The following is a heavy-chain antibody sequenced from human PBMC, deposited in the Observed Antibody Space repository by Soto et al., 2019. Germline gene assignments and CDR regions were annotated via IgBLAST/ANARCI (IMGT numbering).Heavy chain of an antibody. CDR3: AGHLTGAWDGGVPEAFDS. CDR1: GFTFSDYY. CDR2: ISSSDSII. V-gene: IGHV3-11*01. D-gene: IGHD7-27*01. J-gene: IGHJ3*02. Sequence: QVQLVESGGGLVKPGGSLRLSCAASGFTFSDYYMSWIRQAPGKGLEWVSYISSSDSIIFYADSVKGRFTISRDNAKNSLYLQMNSLRAEDTAVYYCAGHLTGAWDGGVPEAFDSWGQGTVVTVSS.